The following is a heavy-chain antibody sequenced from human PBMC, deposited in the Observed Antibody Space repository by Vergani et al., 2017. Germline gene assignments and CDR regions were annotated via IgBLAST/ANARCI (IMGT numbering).Heavy chain of an antibody. V-gene: IGHV3-30*02. CDR2: IRYDGSNK. D-gene: IGHD6-13*01. CDR3: TTGFPGSSWSTY. J-gene: IGHJ4*01. Sequence: QVQLVESGGGVVQPGGSLRLSCAASGFTFSSYGMHWVRQAPGKGLEWVAFIRYDGSNKYYADSVKGRFTISRDNSKNTLYLQMNSLRAEDTAVYYCTTGFPGSSWSTYWGQGTLVTVSS. CDR1: GFTFSSYG.